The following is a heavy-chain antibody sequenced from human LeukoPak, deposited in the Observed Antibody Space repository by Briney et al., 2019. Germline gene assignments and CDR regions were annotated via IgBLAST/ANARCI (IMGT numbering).Heavy chain of an antibody. V-gene: IGHV1-58*01. J-gene: IGHJ1*01. CDR1: GFTFTSSA. CDR2: IVVDSGKT. D-gene: IGHD3-10*01. Sequence: SVKVSCKASGFTFTSSAVQWVRQARGQRLEWIGWIVVDSGKTNYEQMFQERVTITRDMSISTVYMELSSLRSEDTAVYYCAAAQNYYGSGREYFQHWGQGTLVIVSS. CDR3: AAAQNYYGSGREYFQH.